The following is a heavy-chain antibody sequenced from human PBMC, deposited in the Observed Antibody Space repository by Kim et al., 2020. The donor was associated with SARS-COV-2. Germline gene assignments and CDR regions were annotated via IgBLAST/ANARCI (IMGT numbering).Heavy chain of an antibody. CDR2: IRSNGEST. Sequence: GGSLRLSCGASGFTFSSYAMHWVRQAPGKGMEYVSGIRSNGESTYYANSVKGRFTISRDNSKNTLYLQMGSLRAADTAMNYCARGYFSGNNCPLRGGMDV. CDR3: ARGYFSGNNCPLRGGMDV. D-gene: IGHD2-15*01. CDR1: GFTFSSYA. J-gene: IGHJ6*01. V-gene: IGHV3-64*01.